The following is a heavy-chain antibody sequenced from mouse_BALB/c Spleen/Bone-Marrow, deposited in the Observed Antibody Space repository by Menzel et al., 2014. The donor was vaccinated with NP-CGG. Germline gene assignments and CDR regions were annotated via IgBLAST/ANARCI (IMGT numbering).Heavy chain of an antibody. D-gene: IGHD2-4*01. CDR2: IDPANGNT. CDR1: GFNIKDTY. CDR3: ARERDYDYAYAMDY. Sequence: EVQLQQSGAELVKPGASVKLSCTASGFNIKDTYMHWVKQRPEQGLEWIGRIDPANGNTKYDPKFQGKATITADTSSNTAYLQLSSLTPEDTAVYYCARERDYDYAYAMDYWGQVTSDTVSS. J-gene: IGHJ4*01. V-gene: IGHV14-3*02.